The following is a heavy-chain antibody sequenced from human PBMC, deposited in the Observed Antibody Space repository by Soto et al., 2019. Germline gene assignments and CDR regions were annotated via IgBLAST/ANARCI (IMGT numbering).Heavy chain of an antibody. Sequence: EVQLVETGGGLIQPGGSLSLSCAASGFTVTNNYMSWVRQAPGTGLEWVSILYSGGSTYYADSVKGRFTISRDNSKNTLYLQMNSLRAEDTAVYYWARGADDYGDRVDYWGQGTLVTVSS. J-gene: IGHJ4*02. V-gene: IGHV3-53*02. CDR3: ARGADDYGDRVDY. CDR2: LYSGGST. D-gene: IGHD4-17*01. CDR1: GFTVTNNY.